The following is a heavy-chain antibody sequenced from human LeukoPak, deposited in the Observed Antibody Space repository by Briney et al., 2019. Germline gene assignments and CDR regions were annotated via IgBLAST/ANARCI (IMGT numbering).Heavy chain of an antibody. CDR2: INPKRGVT. Sequence: GASVKVSCKTSGYTFTDYYIHWLRQAPGQGLEWMGCINPKRGVTTYSQKFQGRVTMTRDTSISTAYMELSRLRSDDTAVYYCARSLHGYYDSSQNSLWTSWGQGTLVTVSS. CDR1: GYTFTDYY. V-gene: IGHV1-2*02. CDR3: ARSLHGYYDSSQNSLWTS. J-gene: IGHJ5*02. D-gene: IGHD3-22*01.